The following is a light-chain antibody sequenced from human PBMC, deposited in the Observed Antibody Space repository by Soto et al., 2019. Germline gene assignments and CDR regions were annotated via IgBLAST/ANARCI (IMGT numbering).Light chain of an antibody. CDR1: KSNIGSDT. CDR3: ASWDASLNGWV. Sequence: QSVLTQPPSASGTPGQRVTISCSGSKSNIGSDTVNWYQQLPGTAPKLLIHRSNQRPSGVPGRFSGSKSGTSASLAISGLQPDDEADYHCASWDASLNGWVFGGGTKLTVL. J-gene: IGLJ3*02. V-gene: IGLV1-44*01. CDR2: RSN.